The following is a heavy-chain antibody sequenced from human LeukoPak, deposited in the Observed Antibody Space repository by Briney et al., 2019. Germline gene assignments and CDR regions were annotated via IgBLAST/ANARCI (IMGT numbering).Heavy chain of an antibody. CDR2: IIPIFGTA. CDR3: ARDLTPRRNYDNSGYQIVPAF. V-gene: IGHV1-69*13. Sequence: SVEVSCKASGGTFSSYAISWVRQAPGQGLEWMGGIIPIFGTANYAQKFQGRVTITADESTSTAYMELSSLRSEDTAVYYCARDLTPRRNYDNSGYQIVPAFWGQGTLVTVSS. D-gene: IGHD3-22*01. J-gene: IGHJ4*02. CDR1: GGTFSSYA.